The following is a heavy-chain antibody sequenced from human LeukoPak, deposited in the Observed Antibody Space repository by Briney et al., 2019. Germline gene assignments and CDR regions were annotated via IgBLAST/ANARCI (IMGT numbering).Heavy chain of an antibody. Sequence: SETLSLTCTVSGGFISSDYWQWIRQPPGKGLEWVGYIYNSGNNHYNSSLKSRVTISIDTSKNQFSLKLASVTAADTAVYYCATRGYWGQGTLVAVSS. V-gene: IGHV4-59*08. CDR3: ATRGY. D-gene: IGHD3-10*01. CDR1: GGFISSDY. J-gene: IGHJ4*02. CDR2: IYNSGNN.